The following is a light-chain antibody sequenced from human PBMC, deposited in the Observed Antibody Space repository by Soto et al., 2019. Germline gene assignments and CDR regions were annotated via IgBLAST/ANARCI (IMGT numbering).Light chain of an antibody. CDR3: CSYAGSSTFPYV. CDR2: EVS. V-gene: IGLV2-23*02. Sequence: QSVLTQPASVSGSPGQSITISCTGTSSDVGSYNLVSWYQQHPGKAPKLMIYEVSKRPSGVSNRFSGSKSGNTASLTISGLQAEDESDYYSCSYAGSSTFPYVFGPGTKVTVL. CDR1: SSDVGSYNL. J-gene: IGLJ1*01.